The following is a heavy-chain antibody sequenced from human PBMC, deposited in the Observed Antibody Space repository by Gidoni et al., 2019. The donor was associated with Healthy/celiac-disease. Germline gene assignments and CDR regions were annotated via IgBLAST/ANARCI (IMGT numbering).Heavy chain of an antibody. CDR3: ARMYYDILTDPRIGRHYYYYMDV. D-gene: IGHD3-9*01. J-gene: IGHJ6*03. CDR2: IYTSGST. Sequence: QVQLQESGPGLVKPSQTLSLPCTVSGGSISSGSYYWSWIRQPAGKGLEWIGRIYTSGSTNYNPSLKSRVTMSVDTSKNQFSLKLSSVTAADTAVYYCARMYYDILTDPRIGRHYYYYMDVWGKGTTVTVSS. CDR1: GGSISSGSYY. V-gene: IGHV4-61*02.